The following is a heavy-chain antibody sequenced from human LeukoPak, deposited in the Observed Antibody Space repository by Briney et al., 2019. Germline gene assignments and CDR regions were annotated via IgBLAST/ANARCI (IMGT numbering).Heavy chain of an antibody. Sequence: SETLSLTCAVSGGSISSNYWSWIRKPARKGLELIGRIYTSGSTNYNPSLKSRVTMSVDTSKNQFSLKLSSVTAADTAVYYCAREWLYDVNYFDYWGQGTLVTVSS. J-gene: IGHJ4*02. V-gene: IGHV4-4*07. CDR2: IYTSGST. CDR1: GGSISSNY. CDR3: AREWLYDVNYFDY. D-gene: IGHD3-3*01.